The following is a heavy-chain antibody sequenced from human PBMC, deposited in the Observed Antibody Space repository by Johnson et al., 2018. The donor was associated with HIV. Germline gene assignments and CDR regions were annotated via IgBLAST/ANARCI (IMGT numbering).Heavy chain of an antibody. Sequence: QVQLVESGGGVVQPGGSLRLSCAASGFTFSSYGMHWVRQAPGKGLAWVAFIRYDGSNKYYADSVTGRFTISRDNSKNTLYLQMNSLRAEDTAVYYCAKDRDYYGSGLIWGQGTMVTVSS. D-gene: IGHD3-10*01. CDR1: GFTFSSYG. CDR2: IRYDGSNK. J-gene: IGHJ3*02. CDR3: AKDRDYYGSGLI. V-gene: IGHV3-30*02.